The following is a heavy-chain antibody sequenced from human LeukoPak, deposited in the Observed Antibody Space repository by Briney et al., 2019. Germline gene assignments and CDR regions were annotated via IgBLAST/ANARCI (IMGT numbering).Heavy chain of an antibody. V-gene: IGHV3-21*01. CDR1: GFTFSSYS. D-gene: IGHD6-6*01. CDR3: ARDLTTSSTAYFHH. CDR2: ISSSSSYI. J-gene: IGHJ1*01. Sequence: GGSLRLSCAASGFTFSSYSMNWVRQAPGKGLEWVSSISSSSSYIYYADSVKGRFTISRDNAKNSLYLQMNSLRAEDTAVYYCARDLTTSSTAYFHHWGQGTLVTVSS.